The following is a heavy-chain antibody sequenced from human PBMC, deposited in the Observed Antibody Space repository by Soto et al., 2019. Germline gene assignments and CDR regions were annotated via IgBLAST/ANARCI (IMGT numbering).Heavy chain of an antibody. J-gene: IGHJ6*02. D-gene: IGHD2-15*01. Sequence: QITLKESGPTLVKPTQTLTLTCSFSGFSLSTSEVGVAWIRQPPGKALEWLALIYWDDDKRYSPSLRNRLTINKDXSKNQVVLTMTNMDPVDTATYYCTHKGGRGAGMDVWGQGTTVTVSS. CDR1: GFSLSTSEVG. CDR3: THKGGRGAGMDV. CDR2: IYWDDDK. V-gene: IGHV2-5*02.